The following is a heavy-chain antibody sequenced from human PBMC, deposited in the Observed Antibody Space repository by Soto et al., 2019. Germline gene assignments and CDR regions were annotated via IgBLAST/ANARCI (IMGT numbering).Heavy chain of an antibody. CDR2: IYYSGST. CDR3: ARINNLGRVVAHFDY. Sequence: PSETLSLTCTVSGGSVSSGSYYWSWIRQPPGKGLEWIGYIYYSGSTNYNSSLKSLVTISVDTSKNQFSLKLSSVTAADTAVYYCARINNLGRVVAHFDYWGQGTLVTVSS. J-gene: IGHJ4*02. D-gene: IGHD2-15*01. CDR1: GGSVSSGSYY. V-gene: IGHV4-61*01.